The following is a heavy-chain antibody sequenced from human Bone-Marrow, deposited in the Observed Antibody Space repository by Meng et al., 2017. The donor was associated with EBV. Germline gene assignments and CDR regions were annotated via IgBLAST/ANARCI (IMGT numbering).Heavy chain of an antibody. CDR3: ASGPDYGYDY. CDR1: GLTFSSYS. Sequence: EVQLVESGGGLVKPGGSLRLSCAASGLTFSSYSMNWVRQAPGKGLEWVSSISSSSSYIYYADSVKGRFTISRDNAKNSLYLQMNSLRAEDTAVYYCASGPDYGYDYWGQGTLVTVSS. D-gene: IGHD3-10*01. V-gene: IGHV3-21*01. CDR2: ISSSSSYI. J-gene: IGHJ4*02.